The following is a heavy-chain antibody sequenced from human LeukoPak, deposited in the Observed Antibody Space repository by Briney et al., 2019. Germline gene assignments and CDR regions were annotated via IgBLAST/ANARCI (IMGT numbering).Heavy chain of an antibody. Sequence: PGGSLRLSCAASGFTFSSYSMNWVRQAPGKGLEWVSAISGGGGSGSGGSTYNADSVKGRFTISRDNSKNTLYLQMNSLRAEDTAVYYCAKARVFAEFYFDFWGQGTLVTVSS. J-gene: IGHJ4*02. D-gene: IGHD5/OR15-5a*01. CDR3: AKARVFAEFYFDF. CDR1: GFTFSSYS. V-gene: IGHV3-23*01. CDR2: ISGGGGSGSGGST.